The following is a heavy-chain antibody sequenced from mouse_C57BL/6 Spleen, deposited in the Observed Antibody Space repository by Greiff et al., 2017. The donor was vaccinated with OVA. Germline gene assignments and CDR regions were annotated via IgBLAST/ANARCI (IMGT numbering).Heavy chain of an antibody. D-gene: IGHD1-1*01. CDR3: VRQGYGSSYAMDY. CDR1: GFSFNPYA. CDR2: IRSKSNNYAT. Sequence: EVHLVESGGGLVQPKGSLKLSCAASGFSFNPYAMNWVRQAPGKGLEWVARIRSKSNNYATYYADSVKDRFTISRDDSESMLYLQMNNLKTEDTAMYYCVRQGYGSSYAMDYWGQGTSVTVSS. J-gene: IGHJ4*01. V-gene: IGHV10-1*01.